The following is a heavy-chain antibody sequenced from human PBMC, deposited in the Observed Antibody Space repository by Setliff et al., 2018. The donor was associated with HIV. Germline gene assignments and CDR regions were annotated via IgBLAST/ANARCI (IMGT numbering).Heavy chain of an antibody. J-gene: IGHJ6*02. Sequence: GASVKVSCKASGYTFTTYGISWVRQATGQGLEWMGWMNPNSGNTGYAQKFQGRVTMTRNTSISTAYMELSSLRSEDTAVYYCARVDCGGDCYWEDDYGLDVWGQGTTVTVS. V-gene: IGHV1-8*02. CDR1: GYTFTTYG. CDR3: ARVDCGGDCYWEDDYGLDV. D-gene: IGHD2-21*02. CDR2: MNPNSGNT.